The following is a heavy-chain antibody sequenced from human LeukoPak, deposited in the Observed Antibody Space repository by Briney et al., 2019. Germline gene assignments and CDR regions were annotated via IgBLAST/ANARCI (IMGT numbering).Heavy chain of an antibody. CDR2: IYTTGRT. CDR3: ARAGYTISSYRFDY. CDR1: GGSISSYW. Sequence: PSETLSLNCSVSGGSISSYWWSWIRQPAGKGLDFIGRIYTTGRTNYNPSLKSRVSMSVDTSKNKFSLELSSVTAADTAVYFCARAGYTISSYRFDYWGQGALVTVSS. J-gene: IGHJ4*02. V-gene: IGHV4-4*07. D-gene: IGHD3-16*02.